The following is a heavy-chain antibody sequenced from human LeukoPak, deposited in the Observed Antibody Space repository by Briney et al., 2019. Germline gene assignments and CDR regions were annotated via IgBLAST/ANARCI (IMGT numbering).Heavy chain of an antibody. CDR1: GGTFSSYT. CDR3: ARGHIAARPLAYGMDV. V-gene: IGHV1-69*02. D-gene: IGHD6-6*01. J-gene: IGHJ6*02. Sequence: SVKVSCKASGGTFSSYTISWVRQAPGQGLEWMGRIIPILGIANYAQKSQGRVTITADKSTSTAYMELSSLRSEDTAVYYCARGHIAARPLAYGMDVWGQGTTVTVSS. CDR2: IIPILGIA.